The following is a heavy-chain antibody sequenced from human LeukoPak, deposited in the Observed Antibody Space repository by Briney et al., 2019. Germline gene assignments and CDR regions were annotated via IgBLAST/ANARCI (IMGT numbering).Heavy chain of an antibody. CDR2: ISSSSSYI. J-gene: IGHJ3*02. Sequence: GGSLRLSCAASGFTFSSYSMNWVRQAPGKGLEWVSSISSSSSYIYYADSVKGRFTISRDNAKNSLYLQMNSLRAEDTAVYYCARHKYYYDSTPSGAFDTWGQGTMVTVSS. CDR1: GFTFSSYS. D-gene: IGHD3-22*01. CDR3: ARHKYYYDSTPSGAFDT. V-gene: IGHV3-21*01.